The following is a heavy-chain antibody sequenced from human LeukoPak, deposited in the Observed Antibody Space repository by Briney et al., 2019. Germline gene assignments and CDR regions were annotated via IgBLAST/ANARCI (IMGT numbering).Heavy chain of an antibody. CDR2: IYYSGST. D-gene: IGHD3-10*01. Sequence: ASETLSLTCTVSGGSISSSSYYWGWIRQPPGKGLEWIGSIYYSGSTYYNPSLKSRVTISVDTSKNQFSLKLSSVTAADTAVYYCAREQFRYYYGSGSSYYFDYWGQGTLVTVSS. J-gene: IGHJ4*02. CDR1: GGSISSSSYY. V-gene: IGHV4-39*07. CDR3: AREQFRYYYGSGSSYYFDY.